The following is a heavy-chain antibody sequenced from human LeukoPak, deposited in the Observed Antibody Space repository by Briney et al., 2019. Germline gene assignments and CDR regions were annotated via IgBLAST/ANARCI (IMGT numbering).Heavy chain of an antibody. CDR2: MYYSGST. CDR1: GGSISSYY. V-gene: IGHV4-59*01. J-gene: IGHJ4*02. D-gene: IGHD6-19*01. CDR3: ASLAVAGTSPDY. Sequence: SETLSLTCTVSGGSISSYYWSWIRQPPGKGLEWIGYMYYSGSTNYNPSLKSRVTISVDTSKNQFSLKLTSVTAADTAVYYCASLAVAGTSPDYWGQGTLVTVSS.